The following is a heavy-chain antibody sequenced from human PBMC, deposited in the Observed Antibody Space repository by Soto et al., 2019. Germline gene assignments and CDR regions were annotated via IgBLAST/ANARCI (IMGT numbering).Heavy chain of an antibody. CDR3: ARDRVQYYSYHYYYMDV. CDR1: NRTLRSYP. D-gene: IGHD4-4*01. V-gene: IGHV1-69*04. CDR2: IVPILGIA. Sequence: ASSRASNRTLRSYPIRWVGQAARPGLEWMGRIVPILGIANYEQKFQGRVTITADKSTSTAYMELSSLRSEDTAVYYCARDRVQYYSYHYYYMDVWGKGTTVTGSS. J-gene: IGHJ6*03.